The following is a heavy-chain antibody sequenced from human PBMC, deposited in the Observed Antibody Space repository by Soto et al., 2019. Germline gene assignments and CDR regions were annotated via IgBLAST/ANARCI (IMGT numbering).Heavy chain of an antibody. V-gene: IGHV3-23*01. CDR2: ISGSAGSI. CDR3: ASNMVFGEYGMDV. CDR1: GFTFSSYA. D-gene: IGHD3-10*02. Sequence: EVQLLESGGGLVQPGGSLRLSCAASGFTFSSYAMSWVRQAPGKGLEWVSAISGSAGSIYYADYVKGRFTISRDNSMNTLYLQMKSLRAEDTAVYYCASNMVFGEYGMDVWGQGTTVTVSS. J-gene: IGHJ6*02.